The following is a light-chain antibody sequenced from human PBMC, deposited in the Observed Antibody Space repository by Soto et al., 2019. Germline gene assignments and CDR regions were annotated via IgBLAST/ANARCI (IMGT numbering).Light chain of an antibody. Sequence: QSVLTQPRSLSGSPGQSVTISCTGPTIGAHSFVSWYQDRPDKVPKLLIYDVSQWPSGIPDRFSGSRSANTASLTISGLQADDAADYFCKSYAGSNTYVFGGGTKVTVL. CDR3: KSYAGSNTYV. CDR1: TIGAHSF. V-gene: IGLV2-11*01. CDR2: DVS. J-gene: IGLJ1*01.